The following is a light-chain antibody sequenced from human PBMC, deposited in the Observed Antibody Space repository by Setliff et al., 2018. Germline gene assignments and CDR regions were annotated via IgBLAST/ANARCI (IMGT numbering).Light chain of an antibody. CDR2: EVS. Sequence: QSVLTQPPSASGSPGQLVTISCTGTSSDVGGYNYVSWDQQHPGKAPKLMIYEVSKRPSGVPDRFSGSKSGNTASLTVSGLQAEDEADYYCSSYAGSNNFVFGTGTKVTVL. V-gene: IGLV2-8*01. CDR3: SSYAGSNNFV. J-gene: IGLJ1*01. CDR1: SSDVGGYNY.